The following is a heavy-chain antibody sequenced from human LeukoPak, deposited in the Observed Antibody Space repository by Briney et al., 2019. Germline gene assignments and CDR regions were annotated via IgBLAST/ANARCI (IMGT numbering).Heavy chain of an antibody. CDR1: GFTFSSYA. CDR2: ISYDGSNK. Sequence: GGSLRLSCAASGFTFSSYAMHWVRQAPGKGLEWVAVISYDGSNKYYADSVKGRFTISRDNCKNTLYLQMNSLRAEDTAVYYCASPLIDSSGYYEDYWGQGTLVTVSS. V-gene: IGHV3-30-3*01. D-gene: IGHD3-22*01. CDR3: ASPLIDSSGYYEDY. J-gene: IGHJ4*02.